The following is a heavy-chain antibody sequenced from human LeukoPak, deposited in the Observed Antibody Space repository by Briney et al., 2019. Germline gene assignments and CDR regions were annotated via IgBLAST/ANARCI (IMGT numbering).Heavy chain of an antibody. J-gene: IGHJ5*01. CDR1: GASFSYDY. Sequence: SETLSLTCAVYGASFSYDYWSWIRQAPGKGLEWIGEINHSGTTTYNPSLKSRVTISAEKSKSQFSLRLTSVTAADTAFYYYARGVWAPRFDSWGQGTLVTVSS. D-gene: IGHD7-27*01. V-gene: IGHV4-34*01. CDR2: INHSGTT. CDR3: ARGVWAPRFDS.